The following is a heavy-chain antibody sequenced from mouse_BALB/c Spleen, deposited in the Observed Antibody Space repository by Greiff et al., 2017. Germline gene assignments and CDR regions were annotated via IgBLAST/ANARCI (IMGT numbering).Heavy chain of an antibody. CDR1: GFNIKDTY. D-gene: IGHD2-14*01. J-gene: IGHJ3*01. V-gene: IGHV14-3*02. CDR2: IDPANGNT. Sequence: VQLKESGAELVKPGASVKLSCTASGFNIKDTYMHWVKQRPEQGLEWIGRIDPANGNTKYDPKFQGKATITADTSSNTAYLQLSSLTSEDTAVYYCARSGNRYAWFAYWGQGTLVTVSA. CDR3: ARSGNRYAWFAY.